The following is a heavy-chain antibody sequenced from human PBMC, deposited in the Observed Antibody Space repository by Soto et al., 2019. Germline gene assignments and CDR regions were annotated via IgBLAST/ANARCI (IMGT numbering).Heavy chain of an antibody. Sequence: QVQLVESGGGVVQPGRSLRLSCAASGFTFSSYGMHWVRQAPGKGLEWVAVIWYDGSNKYYADSVKGRFTISRDNSKNTLYLQMNSLRADDTAVYYCARDTKNYDILTGPFDYWGQGTLVIVSS. J-gene: IGHJ4*02. CDR3: ARDTKNYDILTGPFDY. D-gene: IGHD3-9*01. V-gene: IGHV3-33*01. CDR1: GFTFSSYG. CDR2: IWYDGSNK.